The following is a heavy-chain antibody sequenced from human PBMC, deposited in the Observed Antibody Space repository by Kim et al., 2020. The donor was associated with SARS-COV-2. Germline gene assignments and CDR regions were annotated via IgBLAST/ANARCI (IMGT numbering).Heavy chain of an antibody. CDR1: GGTFSSYA. J-gene: IGHJ4*02. CDR2: IIPIFGTA. V-gene: IGHV1-69*13. D-gene: IGHD6-19*01. CDR3: AIYSSGGIFYFDY. Sequence: SVKVSCKASGGTFSSYANSWVRQAPGQGLEWMGGIIPIFGTANYAQKFQGRVTITADESTSTAYMELSSLRSEDTAVYYCAIYSSGGIFYFDYWGQGTLVTVSS.